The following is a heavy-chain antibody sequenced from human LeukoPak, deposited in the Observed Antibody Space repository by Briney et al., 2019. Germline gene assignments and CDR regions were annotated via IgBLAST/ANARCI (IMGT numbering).Heavy chain of an antibody. CDR3: AKGSSHYYDSSGYSGAFDI. CDR1: GFTFSSYW. D-gene: IGHD3-22*01. Sequence: PGGSLRLSCAASGFTFSSYWMNWVRQAPGKGLEWVANIKEDGSEKYYVDSVKGRFTISRDNAKNSLYLQMNSLRAEDTAVYYCAKGSSHYYDSSGYSGAFDIWGQGTMVTVSS. V-gene: IGHV3-7*01. CDR2: IKEDGSEK. J-gene: IGHJ3*02.